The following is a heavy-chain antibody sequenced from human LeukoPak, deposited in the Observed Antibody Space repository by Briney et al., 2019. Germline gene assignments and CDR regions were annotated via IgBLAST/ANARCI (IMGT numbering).Heavy chain of an antibody. D-gene: IGHD2-21*02. Sequence: ASVKVSCKASGGTVSRYTISWMRQAPGQGLEWMGRIIPILGIANYAQKFQGRVTITADKSTSTAYMELSSLRSEDTAVCYCARARSCGGDCYSDDYWGQATLVTVSS. CDR3: ARARSCGGDCYSDDY. J-gene: IGHJ4*02. V-gene: IGHV1-69*02. CDR2: IIPILGIA. CDR1: GGTVSRYT.